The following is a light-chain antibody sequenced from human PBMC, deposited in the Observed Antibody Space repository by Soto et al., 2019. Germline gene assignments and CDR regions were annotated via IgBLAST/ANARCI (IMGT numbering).Light chain of an antibody. V-gene: IGKV1-5*03. Sequence: DIQMTQSPSTLSASLGDRVIITCRASQSIDTWLAWHQQKPGKAPKLLISKASSLESGVPSRFSGSGSGTEFTLTISSLQPDDFATYYCQQYKSYRAFGQGTKVDIK. J-gene: IGKJ1*01. CDR3: QQYKSYRA. CDR2: KAS. CDR1: QSIDTW.